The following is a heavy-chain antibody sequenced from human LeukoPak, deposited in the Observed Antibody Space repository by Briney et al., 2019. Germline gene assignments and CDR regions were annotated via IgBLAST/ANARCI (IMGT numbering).Heavy chain of an antibody. CDR1: RFTPSGYA. CDR2: ISGSGGST. Sequence: RGCLRLSSAAPRFTPSGYAMSSVRQAPGEGVGWGSAISGSGGSTYYADSVKGRFTISRDNSKNTLYLQMNSLRAEDTAVYYCAKDFDFWSGNHAFDIWGQGTMVTVSS. V-gene: IGHV3-23*01. D-gene: IGHD3-3*01. CDR3: AKDFDFWSGNHAFDI. J-gene: IGHJ3*02.